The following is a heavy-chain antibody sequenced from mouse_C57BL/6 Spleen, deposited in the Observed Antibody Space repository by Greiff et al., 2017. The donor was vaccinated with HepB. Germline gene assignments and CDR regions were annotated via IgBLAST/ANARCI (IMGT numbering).Heavy chain of an antibody. Sequence: VQLQQSGAELVRPGSSVKLSCKASGYTFTSYWMHWVKQRPIQGLEWIGNIDPSDSETHYNQKFKDKATLTVDKSSSTAYMQLSSLTSEDSAVYYGARSYVYSYGYAMDYWGQGTSVTVSS. CDR2: IDPSDSET. CDR3: ARSYVYSYGYAMDY. CDR1: GYTFTSYW. J-gene: IGHJ4*01. V-gene: IGHV1-52*01. D-gene: IGHD1-1*01.